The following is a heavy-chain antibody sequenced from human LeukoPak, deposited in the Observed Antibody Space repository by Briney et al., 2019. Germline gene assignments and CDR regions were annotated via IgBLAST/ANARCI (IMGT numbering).Heavy chain of an antibody. CDR1: GGSISSSSYY. D-gene: IGHD2/OR15-2a*01. CDR3: ARQAVIIPTGMEGPWFDP. J-gene: IGHJ5*02. V-gene: IGHV4-39*01. Sequence: SETLSLTCTVSGGSISSSSYYWGWIRQPPGKGPEWIGNIYYAGSSNYNPSLKSRVSVSIDASKNHLSLKLTSVTAADTAIYYCARQAVIIPTGMEGPWFDPWGQGTLVAVSS. CDR2: IYYAGSS.